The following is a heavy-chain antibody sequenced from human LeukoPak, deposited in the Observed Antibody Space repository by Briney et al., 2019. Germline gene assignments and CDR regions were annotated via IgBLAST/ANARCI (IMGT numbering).Heavy chain of an antibody. V-gene: IGHV1-24*01. CDR1: GYTLTELS. D-gene: IGHD6-19*01. CDR2: FDPEDGET. J-gene: IGHJ3*02. CDR3: ATVQVGQWLVPGATRDDAFDI. Sequence: ASVKVSCKVSGYTLTELSMHWVRQAPGKGLEWMGGFDPEDGETIYAQKFQGRVTMTEDTSTDTAYMELSSLRSEDTAVYYCATVQVGQWLVPGATRDDAFDIWGQGTMVTVSS.